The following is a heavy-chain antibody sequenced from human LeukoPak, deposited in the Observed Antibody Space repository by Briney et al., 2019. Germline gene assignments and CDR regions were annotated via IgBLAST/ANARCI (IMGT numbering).Heavy chain of an antibody. D-gene: IGHD2-15*01. V-gene: IGHV4-34*01. CDR1: GGSLSGYY. CDR2: INHSGGT. Sequence: PSETLSPTCAVYGGSLSGYYWSWIRQSPGKGLEWIGEINHSGGTNYNASLKSRVTISVDTSKNQFSLKLNSVAAADTAVYYCARGRAVAPNYYYCGMDVWGRGTTVTVSS. J-gene: IGHJ6*02. CDR3: ARGRAVAPNYYYCGMDV.